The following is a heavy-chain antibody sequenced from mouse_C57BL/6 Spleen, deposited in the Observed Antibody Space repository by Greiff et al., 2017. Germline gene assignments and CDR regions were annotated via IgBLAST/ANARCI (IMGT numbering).Heavy chain of an antibody. CDR3: ARGGTTVVAYWYFDD. Sequence: QVQLQQPGAELVRPGTSVKLSCKASGYTFTSYWMHWVKQRPGQGLEWIGVIDPSDSYTNYNQKFKGKATLTVDTSASTAYMQLSSLTSEDSAVYYCARGGTTVVAYWYFDDWGTGTTVTVSS. CDR2: IDPSDSYT. J-gene: IGHJ1*03. CDR1: GYTFTSYW. V-gene: IGHV1-59*01. D-gene: IGHD1-1*01.